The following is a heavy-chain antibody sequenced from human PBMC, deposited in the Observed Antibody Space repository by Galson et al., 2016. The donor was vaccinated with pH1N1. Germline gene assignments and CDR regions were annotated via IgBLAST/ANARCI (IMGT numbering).Heavy chain of an antibody. D-gene: IGHD4-17*01. CDR1: GFTFSSHG. J-gene: IGHJ2*01. CDR2: ISYDGSNK. CDR3: AKGDYGGYVGYFDV. V-gene: IGHV3-30*18. Sequence: SLRLSCAASGFTFSSHGMHWVRQAPGQGLEWVAVISYDGSNKYYAASVKGRITITRDNSKNTLYLQMNSLRAEDTAVYYCAKGDYGGYVGYFDVWGRGTLVTVSS.